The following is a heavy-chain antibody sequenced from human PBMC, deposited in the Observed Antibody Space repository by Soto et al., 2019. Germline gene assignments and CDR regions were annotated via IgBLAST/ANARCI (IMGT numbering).Heavy chain of an antibody. CDR2: INSDGSST. CDR1: GFTFSSYW. Sequence: EVQLVESGGGLVQPGGSLRLSCAASGFTFSSYWMLWVRQAPGKGLVWVSRINSDGSSTTYADSVKGRFTLARDNAKNTLYPQKNSPRAEDTAVYECVRGAWTATRPDDWGQGTLVTVSS. V-gene: IGHV3-74*01. J-gene: IGHJ4*02. D-gene: IGHD2-2*01. CDR3: VRGAWTATRPDD.